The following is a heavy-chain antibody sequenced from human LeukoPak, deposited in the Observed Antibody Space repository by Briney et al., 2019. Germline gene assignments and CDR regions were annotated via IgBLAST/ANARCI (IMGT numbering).Heavy chain of an antibody. CDR3: AREARYGGYYYYYYMDV. Sequence: SVKVSCKASGGTFSSYAISWVRQAPGQGLEWMGRIIPIFGTANYAQKFQGRVTITTDESTSTAYMELSSLRSEDTAVYYCAREARYGGYYYYYYMDVWGKGTKVTVSS. J-gene: IGHJ6*03. D-gene: IGHD3-16*02. V-gene: IGHV1-69*05. CDR2: IIPIFGTA. CDR1: GGTFSSYA.